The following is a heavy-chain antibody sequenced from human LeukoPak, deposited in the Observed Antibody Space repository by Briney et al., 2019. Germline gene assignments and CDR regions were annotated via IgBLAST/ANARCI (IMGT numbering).Heavy chain of an antibody. D-gene: IGHD1-20*01. CDR3: ARLMTGISSYYFDF. CDR1: GFTFSLSS. V-gene: IGHV3-21*01. CDR2: IDPTTNYI. Sequence: GGSLRLSCAASGFTFSLSSIIWVRQSPGRGLEWVSSIDPTTNYIYYANSVRGRFTISRDNAKNSVYLQMNSLSAEDTALYYCARLMTGISSYYFDFWGQGTLVTVSS. J-gene: IGHJ4*02.